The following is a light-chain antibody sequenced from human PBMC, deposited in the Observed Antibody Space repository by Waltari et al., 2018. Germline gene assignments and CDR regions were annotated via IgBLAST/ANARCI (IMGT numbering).Light chain of an antibody. CDR3: ASYTSVSTLVV. Sequence: QSALTPPAPVSGSPVQSTTTPCRGASSAIGGSHFVSWYQQHPGEAPKLMIYEVSKRPSGVSNRFSGTKSDNTASLTISGLQAEDEGDYYCASYTSVSTLVVFGGGTKLTVL. CDR1: SSAIGGSHF. J-gene: IGLJ2*01. V-gene: IGLV2-14*01. CDR2: EVS.